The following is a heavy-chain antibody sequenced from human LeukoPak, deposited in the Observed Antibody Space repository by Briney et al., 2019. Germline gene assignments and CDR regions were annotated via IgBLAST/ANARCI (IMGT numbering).Heavy chain of an antibody. CDR1: GFTFGDYA. Sequence: GGSLRLSCTASGFTFGDYAMSWVRQAPGKGLEWVGFIRSKAYGGTTEYAASVKGRFTISRDDSKSIAYLQMNSLKTEGTAVYYCTRDTSGLLWFGEFDYWGQGTLVTVSS. J-gene: IGHJ4*02. V-gene: IGHV3-49*04. D-gene: IGHD3-10*01. CDR3: TRDTSGLLWFGEFDY. CDR2: IRSKAYGGTT.